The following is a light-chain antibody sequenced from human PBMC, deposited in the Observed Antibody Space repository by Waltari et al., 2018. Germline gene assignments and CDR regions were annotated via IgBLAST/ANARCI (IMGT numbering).Light chain of an antibody. CDR3: QHYVRLPAT. CDR2: GAS. J-gene: IGKJ1*01. Sequence: EILLTQSPATLSLSPGERATLLCRASQSVTRALAWYQQKPGKAPRLLSYGASNSATGIPDRFSGSGSGTDFSLTISRLDPEDVAVYYCQHYVRLPATFGQGTKVEIK. CDR1: QSVTRAL. V-gene: IGKV3-20*01.